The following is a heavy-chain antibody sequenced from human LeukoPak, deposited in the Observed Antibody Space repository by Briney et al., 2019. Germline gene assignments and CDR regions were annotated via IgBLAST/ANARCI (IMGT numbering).Heavy chain of an antibody. Sequence: PGGSLRLSCAASGFTFSSYGMHWVRQAPGKGLEWVAFIRYDGSNKYYADSVKGRFTISRDNSKNTLYLQMNSLRAEDTAVYYCAKLLWDTVITPYYFDYWGQGTLVTVSS. D-gene: IGHD4-11*01. CDR1: GFTFSSYG. V-gene: IGHV3-30*02. J-gene: IGHJ4*02. CDR2: IRYDGSNK. CDR3: AKLLWDTVITPYYFDY.